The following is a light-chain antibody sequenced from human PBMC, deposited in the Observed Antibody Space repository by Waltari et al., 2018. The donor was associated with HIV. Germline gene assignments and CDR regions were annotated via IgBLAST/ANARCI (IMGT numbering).Light chain of an antibody. J-gene: IGLJ2*01. CDR1: SSDVGGYNA. V-gene: IGLV2-14*01. Sequence: QSALTQPASVSGSPGQSISISCTGTSSDVGGYNAVSWYQQHPSKAPNLVILEVSKRPSGVSNRVAGSKSGNRASRTISGLQAEDEAYYYCSSYTSSDTVVFGGGTKVTVL. CDR2: EVS. CDR3: SSYTSSDTVV.